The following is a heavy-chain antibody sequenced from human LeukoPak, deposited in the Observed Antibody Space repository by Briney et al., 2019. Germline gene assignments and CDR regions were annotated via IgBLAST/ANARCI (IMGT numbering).Heavy chain of an antibody. J-gene: IGHJ4*02. CDR1: GFTFRDQF. V-gene: IGHV3-49*03. Sequence: GRSLRLSCTTSGFTFRDQFITWFRQAPGKGLEWVAFIRPKSDGGTAEYAASVKGRFTMSRDDSRSIAYLDMNSLKAEDTAVYYGDNSGYWGQGTLVTVSS. CDR2: IRPKSDGGTA. D-gene: IGHD1-26*01. CDR3: DNSGY.